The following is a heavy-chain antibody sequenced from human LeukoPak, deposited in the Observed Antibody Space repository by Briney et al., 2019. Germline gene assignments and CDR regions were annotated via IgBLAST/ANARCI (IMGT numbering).Heavy chain of an antibody. V-gene: IGHV3-21*01. D-gene: IGHD3-22*01. CDR1: GFTFSSYS. CDR2: ISSSSSYI. CDR3: ARGNWEGAYYYDSSGYYEGTEPLDY. Sequence: GGSLRLSCAASGFTFSSYSMNWVRQAPGKGLEWVSSISSSSSYIYYADPVKGRFTISRDNAKNSLYLQMNSLRAEDTAVYYCARGNWEGAYYYDSSGYYEGTEPLDYWGQGTLVTVSS. J-gene: IGHJ4*02.